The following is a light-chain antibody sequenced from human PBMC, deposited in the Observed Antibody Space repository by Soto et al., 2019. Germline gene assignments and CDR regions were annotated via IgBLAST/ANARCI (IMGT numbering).Light chain of an antibody. CDR2: GAS. Sequence: TVMTQSPDTLSVSPGERATLSCRASQNIRTNLAWYQQKPGQAPRLLIYGASTRATGIPDRFSGSGSGTEFTLTISSLQSEHSAVYYCQQYNIWPPLTFGGGTKVEIK. CDR3: QQYNIWPPLT. CDR1: QNIRTN. J-gene: IGKJ4*01. V-gene: IGKV3-15*01.